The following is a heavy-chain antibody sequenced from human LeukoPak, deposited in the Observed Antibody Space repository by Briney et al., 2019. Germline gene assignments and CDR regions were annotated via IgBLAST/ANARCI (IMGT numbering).Heavy chain of an antibody. CDR2: IYTSGST. CDR3: ARGIAAAAPGAFDI. CDR1: GGSISSGSYY. J-gene: IGHJ3*02. Sequence: PSETLSLTCTVSGGSISSGSYYWSWIRQPAGKGLEWIGRIYTSGSTNYNPSLKSRATISVDTSKNQFSLKLSSVTAADTAVYYCARGIAAAAPGAFDIWGQGTMVTVSS. V-gene: IGHV4-61*02. D-gene: IGHD6-13*01.